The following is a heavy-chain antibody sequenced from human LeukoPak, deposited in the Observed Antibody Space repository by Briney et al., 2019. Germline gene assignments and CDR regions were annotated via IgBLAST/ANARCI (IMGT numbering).Heavy chain of an antibody. CDR1: GYTFTSYA. CDR2: INPNSGGT. Sequence: ASVKVSCKASGYTFTSYAMNWVRQAPGQGLEWMGWINPNSGGTNYAQKFQGRVTMTRDTSISTAHMELSRLRSDDTAVYYCARVGHCSSTSCYRDWGQGTLVTVSS. J-gene: IGHJ4*02. D-gene: IGHD2-2*02. CDR3: ARVGHCSSTSCYRD. V-gene: IGHV1-2*02.